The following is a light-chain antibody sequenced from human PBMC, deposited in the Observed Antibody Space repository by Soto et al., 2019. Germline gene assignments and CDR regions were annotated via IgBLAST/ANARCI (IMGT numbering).Light chain of an antibody. CDR2: AAS. V-gene: IGKV3-15*01. CDR1: QSVSSK. J-gene: IGKJ1*01. Sequence: ETVMTQSPATLSVSPGERATLSCRASQSVSSKIVWYQQKSGQAPRLLIYAASTRATGVPARFTGSGSGTEFTLTITSLQSEDFAVYYCQQYSNWPKTFGQGSRVEIK. CDR3: QQYSNWPKT.